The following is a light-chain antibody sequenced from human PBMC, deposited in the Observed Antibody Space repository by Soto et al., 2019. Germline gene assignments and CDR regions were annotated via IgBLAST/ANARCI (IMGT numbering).Light chain of an antibody. V-gene: IGKV3-20*01. Sequence: EIVLTQSPGSLSLSPGQRATLSCRASQSVDTTFFAWYQKKPGQAPRLLIYGASKRATGIPDRFSGSGSGTDVTLIISRLEPEDFAVYYCQQYMSSVTFGQGTKLEFK. CDR2: GAS. J-gene: IGKJ1*01. CDR3: QQYMSSVT. CDR1: QSVDTTF.